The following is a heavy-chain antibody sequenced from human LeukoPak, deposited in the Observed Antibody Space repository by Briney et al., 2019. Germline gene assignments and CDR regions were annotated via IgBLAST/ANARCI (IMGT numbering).Heavy chain of an antibody. CDR1: GYTFTSYG. CDR2: ISAYNGNT. D-gene: IGHD4-11*01. CDR3: ARDRAYSNSYYYYSMDV. J-gene: IGHJ6*02. Sequence: ASVKVSCKASGYTFTSYGISWVRQAPGQGLEWMGWISAYNGNTNYAQKLQGRVTMTTDTSTSTAYMELRSLRSDDTAVYYCARDRAYSNSYYYYSMDVWGQGTTVTVSS. V-gene: IGHV1-18*01.